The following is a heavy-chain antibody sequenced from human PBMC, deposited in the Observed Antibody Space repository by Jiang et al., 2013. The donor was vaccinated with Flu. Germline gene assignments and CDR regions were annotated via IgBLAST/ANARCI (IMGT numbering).Heavy chain of an antibody. J-gene: IGHJ4*02. CDR1: GYSFTSYW. CDR3: ARVEGGDSSGYYYNPLDF. Sequence: AEVKKPGESLKISCKGSGYSFTSYWIGWVRQMPGKGLEWMGIIYPGDSDTRYSPSFQGQVTISADKSISTAYLQWSSLKASGTAMYYCARVEGGDSSGYYYNPLDFWGQGTLVTVSS. CDR2: IYPGDSDT. V-gene: IGHV5-51*01. D-gene: IGHD3-22*01.